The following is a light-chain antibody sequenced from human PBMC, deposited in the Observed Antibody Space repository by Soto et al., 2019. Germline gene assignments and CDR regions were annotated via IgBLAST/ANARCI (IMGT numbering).Light chain of an antibody. V-gene: IGLV1-40*01. CDR1: SSNIGAGYD. Sequence: QSVLTQPPSVSGAPGQRVTISCTGSSSNIGAGYDVHWYQQLPGTAPKLLIYGNSNRPSGVPDRFSGSKSGTSASLAITGLQAEDEADYYCQSYDSSLCHVFGTGTKLTV. CDR2: GNS. CDR3: QSYDSSLCHV. J-gene: IGLJ1*01.